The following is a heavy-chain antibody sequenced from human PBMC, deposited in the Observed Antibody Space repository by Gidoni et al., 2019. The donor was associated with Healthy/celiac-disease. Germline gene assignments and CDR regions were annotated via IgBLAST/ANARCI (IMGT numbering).Heavy chain of an antibody. Sequence: QVQLVESGGGVVQPGRSLRLSCAASGFTFSSYGMHWVRQAPGTGLEWVAVIWYDGSNKYYADSVKGRFTISRDNSKNTLYLQMNSLRAEDTAVYYCARDGARRAAAFDIWGQGTMVTVSS. D-gene: IGHD3-16*01. V-gene: IGHV3-33*08. J-gene: IGHJ3*02. CDR1: GFTFSSYG. CDR2: IWYDGSNK. CDR3: ARDGARRAAAFDI.